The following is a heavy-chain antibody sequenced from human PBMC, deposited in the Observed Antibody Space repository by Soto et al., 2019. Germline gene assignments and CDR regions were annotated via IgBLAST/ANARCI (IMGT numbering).Heavy chain of an antibody. Sequence: PSETLSLTCTVSGGSISSYYWSWIRQPPGKGLECIGYIYYSGSTNYNPSLKSRVTISVDTSKNQFSLKLSSVTAADTAVYYCAREGAGRGYYYYGMDVWGQGTTVTVSS. D-gene: IGHD1-26*01. CDR2: IYYSGST. J-gene: IGHJ6*02. CDR3: AREGAGRGYYYYGMDV. CDR1: GGSISSYY. V-gene: IGHV4-59*01.